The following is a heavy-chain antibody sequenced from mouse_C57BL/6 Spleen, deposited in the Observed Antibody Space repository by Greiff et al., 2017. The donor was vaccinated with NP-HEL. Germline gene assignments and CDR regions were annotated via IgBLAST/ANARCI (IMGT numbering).Heavy chain of an antibody. Sequence: EVQLQQSGPELVKPGASVKIPCKASGYTFTDYNMDWVKQSHGKSLEWIGDINPNNGGTIYPQKFKGKATLTVDKSSSTAYMELRSLTSEDTAVYYCARWDSHYFDVWGTGTTVTVSS. D-gene: IGHD4-1*01. CDR1: GYTFTDYN. J-gene: IGHJ1*03. V-gene: IGHV1-18*01. CDR2: INPNNGGT. CDR3: ARWDSHYFDV.